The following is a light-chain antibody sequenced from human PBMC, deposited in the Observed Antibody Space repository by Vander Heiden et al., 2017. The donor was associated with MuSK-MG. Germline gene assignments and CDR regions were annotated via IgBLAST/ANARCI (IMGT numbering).Light chain of an antibody. CDR3: QQCDRPPYT. Sequence: DLQMTQSPSSLSASVGDRVPLTCQARPVITHFLHWYPHKPGQAPKGLIYEASKLGTGVTARFSGGGPGKQFNFTITSLQPEDSATYYWQQCDRPPYTVGQGTKLQIK. V-gene: IGKV1-33*01. CDR2: EAS. CDR1: PVITHF. J-gene: IGKJ2*01.